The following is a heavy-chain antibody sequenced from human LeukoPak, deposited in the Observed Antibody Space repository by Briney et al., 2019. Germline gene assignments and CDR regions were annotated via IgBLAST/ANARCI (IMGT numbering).Heavy chain of an antibody. CDR3: ARPRDGYTIDAFDI. Sequence: SETLSLTCAVSGGSISRYYWSWIRQPPGKGLEWIGYIYYSGSTNYSPSLKSRVTISVDTSRNQFSLKLSSVTAADTAVYYCARPRDGYTIDAFDIWGQGTMVTVSS. CDR2: IYYSGST. D-gene: IGHD5-24*01. V-gene: IGHV4-59*08. J-gene: IGHJ3*02. CDR1: GGSISRYY.